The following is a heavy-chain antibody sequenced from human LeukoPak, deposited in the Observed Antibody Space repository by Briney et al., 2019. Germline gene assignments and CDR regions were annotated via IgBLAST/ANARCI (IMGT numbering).Heavy chain of an antibody. J-gene: IGHJ4*02. Sequence: GGSLRLSRAASGFTFSSYGMHGVRQAPGKGLEWVASIRYDGSNEYYADSVKSRITISRDNSKNTLYLQMNSLRAEDTAVYYCAKDPKTYSGRYYFDYWGQGTLVTVSS. CDR2: IRYDGSNE. V-gene: IGHV3-30*02. CDR3: AKDPKTYSGRYYFDY. D-gene: IGHD1-26*01. CDR1: GFTFSSYG.